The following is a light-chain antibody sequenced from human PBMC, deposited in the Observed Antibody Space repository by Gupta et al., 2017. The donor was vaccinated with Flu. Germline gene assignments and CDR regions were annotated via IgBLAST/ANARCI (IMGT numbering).Light chain of an antibody. CDR1: QSVTSD. CDR3: QQQNNCPLT. CDR2: GAS. V-gene: IGKV3-15*01. Sequence: ELVMTPSPATPSGSPGQRATLPCRASQSVTSDLAWYQQKPGQAPRLLIYGASTRATGIPARFSGSGCGTEFTLTISSRQSEDFAVYYCQQQNNCPLTFGGGTKVEIK. J-gene: IGKJ4*01.